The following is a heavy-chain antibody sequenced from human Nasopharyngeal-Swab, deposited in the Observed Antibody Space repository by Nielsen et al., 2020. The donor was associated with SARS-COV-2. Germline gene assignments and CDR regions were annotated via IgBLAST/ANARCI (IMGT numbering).Heavy chain of an antibody. CDR3: ASWQLWPTFDI. Sequence: GGSLRLSCAASGFTFSSYWMSWVRQAPRKGLEWVANIKQDGSEKYYVDSVKGRFTISRDNAKNSLYLQMNSLRAEDTAVYYCASWQLWPTFDIWGQGTMVTVSS. CDR1: GFTFSSYW. J-gene: IGHJ3*02. D-gene: IGHD5-18*01. V-gene: IGHV3-7*01. CDR2: IKQDGSEK.